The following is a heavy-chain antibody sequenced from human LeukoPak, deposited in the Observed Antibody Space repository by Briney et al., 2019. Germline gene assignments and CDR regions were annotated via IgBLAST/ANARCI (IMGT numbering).Heavy chain of an antibody. Sequence: TGGSLRLSCAASGFIFSSYAMSWVRQAPGKGLEWVSAISGSGGSTYYADSVKGRFTISRDNSKNSLYLQMNSLRADDTAVYYCARDYGGSSPFDYWGQGTLVTVSS. CDR2: ISGSGGST. V-gene: IGHV3-23*01. CDR1: GFIFSSYA. CDR3: ARDYGGSSPFDY. J-gene: IGHJ4*02. D-gene: IGHD4-23*01.